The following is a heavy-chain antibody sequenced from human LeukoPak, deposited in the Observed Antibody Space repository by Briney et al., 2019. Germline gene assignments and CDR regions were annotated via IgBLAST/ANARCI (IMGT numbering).Heavy chain of an antibody. CDR1: GFTFSSYG. D-gene: IGHD3-22*01. V-gene: IGHV3-30*18. CDR2: ISYDGSNK. Sequence: PGGSLRLSCAASGFTFSSYGMHWVRQAPGKGLEWVAVISYDGSNKYYADSVKGRFTISRDNSKNTLYLQMNSLRAEGTAVYYCAKGQENYYDSSGFDYWGQGTLVTVSS. CDR3: AKGQENYYDSSGFDY. J-gene: IGHJ4*02.